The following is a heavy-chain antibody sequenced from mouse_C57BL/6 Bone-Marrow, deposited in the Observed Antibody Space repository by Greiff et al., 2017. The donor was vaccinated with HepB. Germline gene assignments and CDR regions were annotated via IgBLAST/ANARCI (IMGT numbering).Heavy chain of an antibody. CDR2: IHPNSGST. D-gene: IGHD2-4*01. Sequence: QVHVKQPGAELVKPGASVKLSCKASGYTFTSYWMHWVKQRPGQGLEWIGMIHPNSGSTNYNEKFKSKATLTVDKSSSTAYMQLSSLTSEDSAVYYCANYDYEGVYAMDYWGQGTSVTVSS. CDR1: GYTFTSYW. V-gene: IGHV1-64*01. CDR3: ANYDYEGVYAMDY. J-gene: IGHJ4*01.